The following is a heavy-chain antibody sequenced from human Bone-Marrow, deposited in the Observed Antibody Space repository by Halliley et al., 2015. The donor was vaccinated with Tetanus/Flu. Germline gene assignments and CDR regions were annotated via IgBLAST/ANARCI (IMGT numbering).Heavy chain of an antibody. V-gene: IGHV2-70*04. D-gene: IGHD4-17*01. J-gene: IGHJ5*02. CDR2: IDWNDDK. CDR1: GFSLSDNGMR. Sequence: LVKPTQTLTLTCTFSGFSLSDNGMRVSWIRQPPGKALEWLARIDWNDDKFYSPSLKSRLTISKDTSQSQVVLTMTNMDPVDTGTYYCARDYGDYGNWFAPWGQGTRVTVSS. CDR3: ARDYGDYGNWFAP.